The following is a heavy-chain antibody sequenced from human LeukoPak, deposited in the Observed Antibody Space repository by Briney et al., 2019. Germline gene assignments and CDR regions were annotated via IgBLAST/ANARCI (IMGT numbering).Heavy chain of an antibody. V-gene: IGHV1-18*01. CDR3: ARDLKMGYSSGRHSWGTGSSNDY. Sequence: ASVKVSCKASGYTFTSYGISWVRQAPGQGLEWMGWISAYNGNTNYAQKLQGRVTMTTDTSTSTAYMELRSLRSDDTAVYYCARDLKMGYSSGRHSWGTGSSNDYWGQGTLVTVSS. CDR2: ISAYNGNT. CDR1: GYTFTSYG. D-gene: IGHD6-19*01. J-gene: IGHJ4*02.